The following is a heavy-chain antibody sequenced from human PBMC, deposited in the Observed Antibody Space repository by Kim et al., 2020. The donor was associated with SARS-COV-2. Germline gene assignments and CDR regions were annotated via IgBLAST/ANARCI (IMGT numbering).Heavy chain of an antibody. V-gene: IGHV3-33*01. Sequence: YYADSVKGRFTISRDNSKNTLYLQMNSLRAEDTAIYYCARSRNYYYYMDVWGKGTTVTVSS. CDR3: ARSRNYYYYMDV. J-gene: IGHJ6*03.